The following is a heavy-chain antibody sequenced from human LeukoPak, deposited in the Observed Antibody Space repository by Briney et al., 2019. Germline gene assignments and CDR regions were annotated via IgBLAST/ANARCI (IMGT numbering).Heavy chain of an antibody. J-gene: IGHJ6*02. D-gene: IGHD2-15*01. Sequence: PSETLSLTCAVYGGSFSGYYWSWIRQPPGKGLGWIGEINHSGSTNYNPSLKSRVTISVDTSKNQFSLKLSSVTAADTAVYYCARYPRYCSGGSCYYYYGMDVWGQGTTVTVSS. CDR3: ARYPRYCSGGSCYYYYGMDV. CDR2: INHSGST. CDR1: GGSFSGYY. V-gene: IGHV4-34*01.